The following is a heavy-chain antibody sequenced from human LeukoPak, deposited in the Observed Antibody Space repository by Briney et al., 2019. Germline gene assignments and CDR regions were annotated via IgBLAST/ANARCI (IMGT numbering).Heavy chain of an antibody. CDR1: GYTFVNFG. CDR2: ISAYNGNT. Sequence: ASVKVSCKASGYTFVNFGISWVRQAPGQGLEWMGWISAYNGNTNYAQKLQGRVTMTTDTSTSTAYMELRSLRSDDTAVYYCARGPSDYGDYQFYFDYWGQGTLVTVSS. CDR3: ARGPSDYGDYQFYFDY. V-gene: IGHV1-18*01. J-gene: IGHJ4*02. D-gene: IGHD4-17*01.